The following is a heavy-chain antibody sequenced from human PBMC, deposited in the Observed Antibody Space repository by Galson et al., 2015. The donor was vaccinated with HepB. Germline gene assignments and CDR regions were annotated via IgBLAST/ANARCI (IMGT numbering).Heavy chain of an antibody. Sequence: SVKVSCKAYGYTFKSYAMNWVRQAPGRGLEWIGWINTETGRPTYAQGFTGRFVFSLDTSVNTAYLQISRLKADDSAVYFCAKDDVLLWYRKLVGDASEVWGQGTRVIVSS. J-gene: IGHJ3*01. CDR1: GYTFKSYA. V-gene: IGHV7-4-1*02. CDR2: INTETGRP. CDR3: AKDDVLLWYRKLVGDASEV. D-gene: IGHD2-21*01.